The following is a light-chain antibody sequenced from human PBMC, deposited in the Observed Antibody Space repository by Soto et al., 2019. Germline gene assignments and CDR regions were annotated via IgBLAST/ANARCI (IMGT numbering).Light chain of an antibody. J-gene: IGKJ2*01. CDR1: QSVSSY. CDR2: GAS. CDR3: QQYNNWPPYT. V-gene: IGKV3-15*01. Sequence: EIVMTQSPATLSVSPGERATLSCRASQSVSSYLAWYQQKPGQAPSLLIYGASTRATGIPARFSGSGSGTELTLTISSLQSEDFAVYYCQQYNNWPPYTFGQGTKLEIK.